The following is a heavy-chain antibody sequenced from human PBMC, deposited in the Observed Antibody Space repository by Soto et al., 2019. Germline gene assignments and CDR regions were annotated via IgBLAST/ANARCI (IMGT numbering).Heavy chain of an antibody. Sequence: GSLRLSCAASGFTFSSYSMNWVRQAPGKGLEWVSSISSSSSYIYDADSVKGRFTISRDNAKNSLYLQMNSLRAEDTAVYYCARDSGYDYPYYYYGMDVWGQGTTVTVSS. J-gene: IGHJ6*02. CDR3: ARDSGYDYPYYYYGMDV. V-gene: IGHV3-21*01. CDR2: ISSSSSYI. D-gene: IGHD5-12*01. CDR1: GFTFSSYS.